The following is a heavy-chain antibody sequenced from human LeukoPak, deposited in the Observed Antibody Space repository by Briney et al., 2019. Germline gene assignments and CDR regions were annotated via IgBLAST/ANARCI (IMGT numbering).Heavy chain of an antibody. Sequence: ASVKVSCKASGYTFTNYYVHWVRQAPGQRLEWMGWINPNSGGTDYAQKFQGRVTMTRDTSISTAYMELSRLTSDDTAVYYCARGSGYDYTWSAPWGQGTLGIVSS. CDR1: GYTFTNYY. V-gene: IGHV1-2*02. D-gene: IGHD5-12*01. CDR2: INPNSGGT. J-gene: IGHJ5*02. CDR3: ARGSGYDYTWSAP.